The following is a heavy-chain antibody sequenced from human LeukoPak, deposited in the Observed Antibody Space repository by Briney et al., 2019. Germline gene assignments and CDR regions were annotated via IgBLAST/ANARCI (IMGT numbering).Heavy chain of an antibody. Sequence: ASVKVSCKASGYTFTGYYMHWVRQATGQGLEWMGWMNPNRGNTGYAQKFQGRVTITRNTSISTAYMELSSLRSEDTAVYHCARDRSNYYDSSELDYWGQGTLVTVSS. J-gene: IGHJ4*02. CDR3: ARDRSNYYDSSELDY. D-gene: IGHD3-22*01. CDR1: GYTFTGYY. V-gene: IGHV1-8*03. CDR2: MNPNRGNT.